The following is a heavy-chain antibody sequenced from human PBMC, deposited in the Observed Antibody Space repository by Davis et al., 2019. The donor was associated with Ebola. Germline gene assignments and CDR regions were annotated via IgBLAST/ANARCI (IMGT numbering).Heavy chain of an antibody. V-gene: IGHV1-3*01. CDR3: ARELYGDDY. J-gene: IGHJ4*02. CDR1: GYTFTSYA. CDR2: INAGNGNT. D-gene: IGHD4-17*01. Sequence: ASVKVSCKASGYTFTSYAMHWVRQAPGQRLEWMGWINAGNGNTKYSQKFQGRVTMTTDTSTSTAYMELRSLRSDDTAVYYCARELYGDDYWGQGTLVTVS.